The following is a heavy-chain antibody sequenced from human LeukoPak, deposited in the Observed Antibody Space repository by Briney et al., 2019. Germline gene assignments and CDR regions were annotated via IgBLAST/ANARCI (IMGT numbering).Heavy chain of an antibody. Sequence: SETLSLTCTVSGGPISSYYWSWIRQPPGKGLGWIGYIYYSGSTNYNPSLTSRVTISVDTSKNQFSLKLSSVTGADTAVYYCARAWYYYGMDVWGQGTTVTVSS. CDR1: GGPISSYY. CDR3: ARAWYYYGMDV. CDR2: IYYSGST. V-gene: IGHV4-59*01. J-gene: IGHJ6*02.